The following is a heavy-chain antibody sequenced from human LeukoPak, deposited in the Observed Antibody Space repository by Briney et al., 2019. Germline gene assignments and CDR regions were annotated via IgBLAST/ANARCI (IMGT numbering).Heavy chain of an antibody. CDR2: IFPGDSDT. Sequence: GESLTISCKGTGYNFITYWIAWVRHMPGKGLEWMGSIFPGDSDTRYSPSFQGQVTISVDMSISTAYSHWSSLKAPDTAIYYCARRSIVVPSYFDSWGQGTLVTVSS. CDR3: ARRSIVVPSYFDS. J-gene: IGHJ4*02. V-gene: IGHV5-51*01. D-gene: IGHD1-26*01. CDR1: GYNFITYW.